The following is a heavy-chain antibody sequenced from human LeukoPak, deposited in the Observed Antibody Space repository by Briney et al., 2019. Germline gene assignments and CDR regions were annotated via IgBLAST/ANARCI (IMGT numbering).Heavy chain of an antibody. D-gene: IGHD3-16*01. J-gene: IGHJ5*02. Sequence: ASVKVSCKASGYTFTSYGISWVRQAPGQGLEWMGWISAYNGNTNYAQKLQGRVTMTTDTSTSTAYMELRSLRSDDTAVYYCARDLYPPLYGSGSYAGYPSNRFDPWGQGTLVTVSS. V-gene: IGHV1-18*01. CDR2: ISAYNGNT. CDR3: ARDLYPPLYGSGSYAGYPSNRFDP. CDR1: GYTFTSYG.